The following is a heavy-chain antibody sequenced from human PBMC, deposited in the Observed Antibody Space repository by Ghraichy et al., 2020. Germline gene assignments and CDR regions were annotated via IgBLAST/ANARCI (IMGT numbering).Heavy chain of an antibody. J-gene: IGHJ4*02. V-gene: IGHV3-11*06. CDR3: ARDYYYDSSGYRIDY. CDR2: ISSSSSYT. D-gene: IGHD3-22*01. CDR1: GFTFSDYY. Sequence: GGSLRLSCAASGFTFSDYYMSWIRQAPGKGLEWVSYISSSSSYTNYADSVKGRFTISRDNARNSLSLQMDSLRAEDTAVYYCARDYYYDSSGYRIDYWGQGTLVTVSS.